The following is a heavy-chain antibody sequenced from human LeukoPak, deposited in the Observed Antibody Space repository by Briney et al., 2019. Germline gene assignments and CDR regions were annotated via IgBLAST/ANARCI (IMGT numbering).Heavy chain of an antibody. CDR2: IGLDGAQK. D-gene: IGHD5-24*01. Sequence: GGSLRLSCAASGFTFSSHSMGWVRQAPGKGLECVATIGLDGAQKDFVDSVKGRFTLSRDNAKNSLFLEMSRLGVEDTAVYYCARWRGLQSEFDCWGQGTLVTVSS. CDR1: GFTFSSHS. J-gene: IGHJ4*02. CDR3: ARWRGLQSEFDC. V-gene: IGHV3-7*01.